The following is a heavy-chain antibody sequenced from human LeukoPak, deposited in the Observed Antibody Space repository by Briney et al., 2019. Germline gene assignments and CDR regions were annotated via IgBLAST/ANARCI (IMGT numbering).Heavy chain of an antibody. CDR1: GFPFSGYS. D-gene: IGHD1-1*01. Sequence: PGGSLRLSCTASGFPFSGYSMSWVRQAPGKGLEWISYIGISSGNTKYADSVRGRFTISADNARNSLYLQMNSLRVEDTAVYYCARDHNYAFDNWGQGTLVSVSS. J-gene: IGHJ4*02. V-gene: IGHV3-48*04. CDR3: ARDHNYAFDN. CDR2: IGISSGNT.